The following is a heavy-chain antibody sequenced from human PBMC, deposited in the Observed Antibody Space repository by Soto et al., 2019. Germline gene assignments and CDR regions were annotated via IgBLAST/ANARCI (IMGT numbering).Heavy chain of an antibody. CDR2: IYYSGST. Sequence: ASETLSLTCTVSGGSISSSSYYWGWIRQPPGKGLEWIGSIYYSGSTYYNPSLKSRVTISVDTSKNQFSLKLSSVTAADTAVYYCARSHSIVVVTAIFDHWGQGTLVTVSS. CDR3: ARSHSIVVVTAIFDH. D-gene: IGHD2-21*02. J-gene: IGHJ4*02. V-gene: IGHV4-39*01. CDR1: GGSISSSSYY.